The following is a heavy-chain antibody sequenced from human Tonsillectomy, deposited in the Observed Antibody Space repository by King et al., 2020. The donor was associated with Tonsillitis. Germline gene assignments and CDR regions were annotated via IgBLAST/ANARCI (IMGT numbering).Heavy chain of an antibody. V-gene: IGHV3-48*01. CDR3: ARIYDSSGYYFLDDY. J-gene: IGHJ4*02. D-gene: IGHD3-22*01. Sequence: DVQLVESGGGLVQPGGSLRLSCAASGFTFSSYSMNWVRQAPGKGLEWVSYISSSSSTIYYADSGKGRFTISRDNAKNSLYLQMNSLRAEDTAVYYCARIYDSSGYYFLDDYWGQGTLVTVSS. CDR2: ISSSSSTI. CDR1: GFTFSSYS.